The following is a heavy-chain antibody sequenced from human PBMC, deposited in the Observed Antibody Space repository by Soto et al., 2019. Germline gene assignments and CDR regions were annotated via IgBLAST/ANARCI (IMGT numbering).Heavy chain of an antibody. CDR3: ARDNRGDYCSGGSCYDYYYYGMDV. Sequence: GGSLRLSCAASGFTFSSYSMNWVRQAPGKGLEWVSSISSSSSYIYYADSVKGRFTISRDNAKNSLYLQMNSLRAEDTAVYYCARDNRGDYCSGGSCYDYYYYGMDVWGQGTTVTVSS. CDR1: GFTFSSYS. J-gene: IGHJ6*02. CDR2: ISSSSSYI. D-gene: IGHD2-15*01. V-gene: IGHV3-21*01.